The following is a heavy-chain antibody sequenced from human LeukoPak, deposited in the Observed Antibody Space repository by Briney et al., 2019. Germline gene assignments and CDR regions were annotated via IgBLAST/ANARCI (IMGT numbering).Heavy chain of an antibody. J-gene: IGHJ4*02. CDR3: AKDISGGDCPDY. Sequence: GGSLRLSCAASAFTFSSYGMHWVRQAPGKGLEWVAVISYDGSDRYYAESVKGRFTIFRDNSKNTLYLQMNSLRADDTGVYYCAKDISGGDCPDYWGQGTLVTVSS. D-gene: IGHD2-21*02. CDR1: AFTFSSYG. CDR2: ISYDGSDR. V-gene: IGHV3-30*18.